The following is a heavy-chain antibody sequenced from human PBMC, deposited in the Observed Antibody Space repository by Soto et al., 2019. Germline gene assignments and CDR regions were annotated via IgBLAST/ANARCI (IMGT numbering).Heavy chain of an antibody. CDR3: VKGEYYYDSSGYYPFDY. CDR1: GFTFSSYA. CDR2: ITRSGGSA. J-gene: IGHJ4*02. Sequence: GGSLRLSCAASGFTFSSYAMDWVRQSPGRGLEWVSAITRSGGSAYYADSVKGRFTISRDNSKNTQYLQMSSLRADDTAVYYCVKGEYYYDSSGYYPFDYRGQGTLVTVSS. D-gene: IGHD3-22*01. V-gene: IGHV3-64D*06.